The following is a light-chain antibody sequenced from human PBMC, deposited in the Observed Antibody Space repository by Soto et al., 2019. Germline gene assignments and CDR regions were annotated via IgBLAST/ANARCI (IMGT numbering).Light chain of an antibody. CDR3: CSYARGTTYV. J-gene: IGLJ1*01. V-gene: IGLV2-23*02. Sequence: QSALTQPASVSGSPGQSITISCTGTSSDVGYYNYVAWYQQHPGKAPKVMIYEVSKRPSGVSYRFSGSKSGNTASLTISGLQAEDEAHYYCCSYARGTTYVFGTGTKVTVL. CDR2: EVS. CDR1: SSDVGYYNY.